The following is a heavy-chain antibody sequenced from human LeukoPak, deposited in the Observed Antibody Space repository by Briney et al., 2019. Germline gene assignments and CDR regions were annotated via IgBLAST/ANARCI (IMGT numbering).Heavy chain of an antibody. D-gene: IGHD5-18*01. J-gene: IGHJ4*02. V-gene: IGHV3-23*01. CDR1: GFTFSSYA. CDR2: ISGSGGST. Sequence: GGSLRLSCATSGFTFSSYAMSWVRQAPGKGLEWVSAISGSGGSTYYADSVKGRFTISRDNSKNTLYLQMNSLRAEDTAVYYCAKDRSSYGNYFDYWGQGTLVTVSS. CDR3: AKDRSSYGNYFDY.